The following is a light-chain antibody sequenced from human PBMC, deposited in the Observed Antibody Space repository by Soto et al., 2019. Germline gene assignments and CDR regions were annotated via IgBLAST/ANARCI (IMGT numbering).Light chain of an antibody. CDR2: GAS. CDR1: QSVSSN. CDR3: QQYTNWPPWT. Sequence: EIVMTQSPVTLSVSPGERATLSCRASQSVSSNLAWYQQKPGQAPRLLIYGASTRATGVPARFSGSGSGIEFTLTISSLQSEDFAVYYCQQYTNWPPWTFGQGTTVEIK. V-gene: IGKV3-15*01. J-gene: IGKJ1*01.